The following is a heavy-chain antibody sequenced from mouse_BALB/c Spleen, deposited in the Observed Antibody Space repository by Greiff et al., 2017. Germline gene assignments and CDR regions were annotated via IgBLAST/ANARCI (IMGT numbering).Heavy chain of an antibody. CDR3: ARGRVFDY. CDR2: ISSGGST. V-gene: IGHV5-6-5*01. J-gene: IGHJ2*01. CDR1: GFTFSSYA. D-gene: IGHD5-1*01. Sequence: DVKLVESGGGLVKPGGSLKLSCAASGFTFSSYAMSWVRQTPEKRLEWVASISSGGSTYYPDSVKGRFTISRDNARNILYLQMSSLRSEDTAMYYCARGRVFDYWGQGTTLTVSS.